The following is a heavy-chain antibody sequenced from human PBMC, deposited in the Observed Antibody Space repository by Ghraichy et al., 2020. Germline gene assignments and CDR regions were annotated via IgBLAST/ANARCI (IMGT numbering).Heavy chain of an antibody. CDR2: IYYSGST. CDR1: GGSISSGGYS. V-gene: IGHV4-30-4*07. J-gene: IGHJ4*02. CDR3: ARAASNWADFFGY. D-gene: IGHD7-27*01. Sequence: SETLSLTCAVSGGSISSGGYSWSWIRQPPGKGLEWIGYIYYSGSTHYNPSLKSRVTISVDTSKNQFSLKLSSVTAADTAVYYCARAASNWADFFGYWGQGTLVTVSS.